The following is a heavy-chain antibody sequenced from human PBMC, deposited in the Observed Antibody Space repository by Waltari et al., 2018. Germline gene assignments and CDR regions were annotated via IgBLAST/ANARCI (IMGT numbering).Heavy chain of an antibody. CDR2: IKQDGSEK. CDR3: VTGLTTVTAKDYFDH. D-gene: IGHD4-17*01. CDR1: GMTFSQEG. Sequence: EVQLVESGGGSVQPGGSLRLSCAASGMTFSQEGRNWVRQAPVKGLEWVANIKQDGSEKNYVDSVEGRFSISRDNAQNSLYLQMNSLRAEDTAIYYCVTGLTTVTAKDYFDHWGQGALVTVS. V-gene: IGHV3-7*01. J-gene: IGHJ4*02.